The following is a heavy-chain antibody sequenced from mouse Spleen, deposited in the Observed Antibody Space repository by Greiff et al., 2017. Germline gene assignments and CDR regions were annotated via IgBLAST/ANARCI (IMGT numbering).Heavy chain of an antibody. Sequence: EVQLQQSGPGLVKPSQSLSLTCSVTGYSITSGYYWNWIRQFPGNKLEWMGYISYDGSNNYNPSLKNRISITRDTSKNQFFLKLNSVTTEDTATYYCARLIDREAMDYWGQGTSVTVSS. CDR1: GYSITSGYY. CDR2: ISYDGSN. V-gene: IGHV3-6*01. J-gene: IGHJ4*01. D-gene: IGHD2-4*01. CDR3: ARLIDREAMDY.